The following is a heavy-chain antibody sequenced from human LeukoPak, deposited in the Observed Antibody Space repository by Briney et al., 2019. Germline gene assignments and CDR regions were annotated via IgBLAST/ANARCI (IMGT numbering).Heavy chain of an antibody. V-gene: IGHV3-13*01. CDR1: GFTFSNYD. J-gene: IGHJ6*02. D-gene: IGHD2/OR15-2a*01. CDR3: LRDCNNIRRSGARMDV. Sequence: PGESLRLSCAASGFTFSNYDMHWVRQVTGKGLEWVSSIGTVGDSYYSDSVKGRFTISRENAKNSWYLQMSSLRAGDTAVYYCLRDCNNIRRSGARMDVWGQGTTVIVSS. CDR2: IGTVGDS.